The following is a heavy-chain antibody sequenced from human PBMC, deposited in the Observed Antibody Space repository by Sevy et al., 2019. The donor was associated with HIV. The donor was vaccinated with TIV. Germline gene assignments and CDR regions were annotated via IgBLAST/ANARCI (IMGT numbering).Heavy chain of an antibody. D-gene: IGHD3-3*01. J-gene: IGHJ5*02. CDR3: AGIVGYYDFWSGSGWFDT. CDR2: MFYSGTT. Sequence: SETLSLTCTVSGGSISGYYWSWIRQPPGKGLEWIGYMFYSGTTNYNPSLESRVTISVDTSKNQFSLKLSSVTAADTAVYYCAGIVGYYDFWSGSGWFDTWGQGTLVTVSS. CDR1: GGSISGYY. V-gene: IGHV4-59*01.